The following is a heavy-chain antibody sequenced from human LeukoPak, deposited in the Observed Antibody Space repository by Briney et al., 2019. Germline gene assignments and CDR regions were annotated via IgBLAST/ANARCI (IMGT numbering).Heavy chain of an antibody. D-gene: IGHD1-26*01. CDR1: GGSISSSSYY. CDR2: IYYSGST. Sequence: SETLSLTCTVSGGSISSSSYYWGWIRQPPGKGLEWIGSIYYSGSTYYNPSLKSRVTISVDTSKDQFSLKLSSVTAADTAVYYCARDKGIVATDYWGQGTLVTVSS. V-gene: IGHV4-39*07. CDR3: ARDKGIVATDY. J-gene: IGHJ4*02.